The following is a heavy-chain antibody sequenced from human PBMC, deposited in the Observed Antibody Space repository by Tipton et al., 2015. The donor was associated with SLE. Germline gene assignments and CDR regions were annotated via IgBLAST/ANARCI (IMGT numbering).Heavy chain of an antibody. D-gene: IGHD1-26*01. J-gene: IGHJ1*01. Sequence: TLSLTCTVSGGSISSCYWSWSRQPAGKGLEWLGYIYYSGSTNYTPSLKSRVTISVDTSKNQLSLKLSSLSAADTAVYYSSREEEHPVGDWGECTLVTVSS. V-gene: IGHV4-59*08. CDR2: IYYSGST. CDR1: GGSISSCY. CDR3: SREEEHPVGD.